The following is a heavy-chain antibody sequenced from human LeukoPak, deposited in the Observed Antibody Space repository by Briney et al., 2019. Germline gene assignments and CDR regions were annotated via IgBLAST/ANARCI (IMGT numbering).Heavy chain of an antibody. CDR3: ARDIYYYYYMDV. CDR2: ISSSGSTI. CDR1: GFTFSSYE. Sequence: GGSLRLSCAASGFTFSSYEMNWVRQAPGKGLEWVSYISSSGSTIYYADSVKGRFTISRDNAKNSLYLQMNSPRAEDTAVYYCARDIYYYYYMDVWGKGTTVTVSS. V-gene: IGHV3-48*03. J-gene: IGHJ6*03.